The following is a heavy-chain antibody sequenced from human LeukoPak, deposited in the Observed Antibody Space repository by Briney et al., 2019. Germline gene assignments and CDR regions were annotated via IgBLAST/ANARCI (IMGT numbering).Heavy chain of an antibody. J-gene: IGHJ4*02. CDR1: GFTCSSYH. D-gene: IGHD6-13*01. CDR3: ARTLGSSSWYYFDY. V-gene: IGHV3-21*01. Sequence: RAGGSLRLSCAASGFTCSSYHMNWVRQAPGKGREWVSSISSSSMYIYYADSVKGRFTISRDNAKNSLYLQMNSLRAEDTAMYYCARTLGSSSWYYFDYWGQGTLVTVSS. CDR2: ISSSSMYI.